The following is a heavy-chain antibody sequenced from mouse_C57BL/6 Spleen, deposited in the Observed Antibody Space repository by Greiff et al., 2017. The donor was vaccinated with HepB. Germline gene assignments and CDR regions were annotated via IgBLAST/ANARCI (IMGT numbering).Heavy chain of an antibody. V-gene: IGHV1-7*01. J-gene: IGHJ2*01. CDR3: ARKGGYDYDGPPHYFDY. D-gene: IGHD2-4*01. CDR1: GYTFTSYW. Sequence: VQVVESGAELAKPGASVKLSCKASGYTFTSYWMHWVKQRPGQGLEWIGYINPSSGYTKYNQKFKDKGTLTGDKSSSTAYMQLRSLTYEDSAVYEWARKGGYDYDGPPHYFDYWGQGTTLTVSS. CDR2: INPSSGYT.